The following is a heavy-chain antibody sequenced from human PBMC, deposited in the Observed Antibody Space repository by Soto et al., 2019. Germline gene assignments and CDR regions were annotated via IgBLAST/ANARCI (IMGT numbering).Heavy chain of an antibody. Sequence: QVQLVESGGGVVQPGRSLRLSCVASGFTFSTYGMYWFRQAPGKGLEWVAIIWYDGSNKYYADSVKGRFTISRDNSKNTLYLQMISLRAEDTAVYYCARGGWLRLQNPDYRGQGILVTVSS. V-gene: IGHV3-33*01. CDR2: IWYDGSNK. CDR1: GFTFSTYG. D-gene: IGHD5-12*01. J-gene: IGHJ4*02. CDR3: ARGGWLRLQNPDY.